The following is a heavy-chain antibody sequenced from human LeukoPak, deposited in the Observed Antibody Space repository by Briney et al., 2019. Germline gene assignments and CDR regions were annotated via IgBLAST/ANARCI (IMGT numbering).Heavy chain of an antibody. CDR3: ARAPTVPVGYCSSVTCQADY. CDR1: GFTLSDSY. J-gene: IGHJ4*02. V-gene: IGHV3-11*04. Sequence: GGSLRLSCAASGFTLSDSYMTWIRQAPGKGLRWVSYISSTKDRTVSYADSVEGRFIISRDTAKNSAYLQMNSLRAEDTAVYYCARAPTVPVGYCSSVTCQADYWGQGTLVTVSS. D-gene: IGHD2-2*01. CDR2: ISSTKDRTV.